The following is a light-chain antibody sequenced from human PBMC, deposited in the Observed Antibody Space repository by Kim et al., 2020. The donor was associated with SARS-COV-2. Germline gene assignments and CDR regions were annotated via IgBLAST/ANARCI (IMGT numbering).Light chain of an antibody. CDR3: QHYNSYPYT. J-gene: IGKJ2*01. V-gene: IGKV1-5*01. CDR2: AAS. CDR1: QSISYW. Sequence: DIQMTQSPSTLSASVGDRVTITCRASQSISYWLAWYQQKPGKAPELLISAASSLESGVPSRFSGSGSGTEFTLTINSLQPDDFATYYCQHYNSYPYTFGQGTKLEI.